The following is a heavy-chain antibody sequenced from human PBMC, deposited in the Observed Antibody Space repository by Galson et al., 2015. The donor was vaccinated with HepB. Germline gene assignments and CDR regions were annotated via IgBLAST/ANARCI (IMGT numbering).Heavy chain of an antibody. CDR1: GFTFSSYN. V-gene: IGHV3-48*01. CDR2: ISNGGRTI. CDR3: ARDAGYSRSHDAFDF. D-gene: IGHD6-13*01. Sequence: SLRLSCAASGFTFSSYNMNWVRQAPGKGLEWASYISNGGRTIDYADSVKGRFAISRDNAKKSLYLQMNSLRAEDTAVYYCARDAGYSRSHDAFDFWGQGTMVTVSS. J-gene: IGHJ3*01.